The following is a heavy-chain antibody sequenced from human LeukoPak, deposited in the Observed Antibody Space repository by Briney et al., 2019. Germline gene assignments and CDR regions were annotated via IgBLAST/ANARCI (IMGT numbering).Heavy chain of an antibody. D-gene: IGHD5-24*01. CDR3: ARAHRDGYNRGLNY. CDR2: INTNTGNP. V-gene: IGHV7-4-1*02. J-gene: IGHJ4*02. CDR1: GYTFTTYA. Sequence: GASVKVSCKASGYTFTTYAMHWVRQAPGQGLEWMRWINTNTGNPTYAQGFTGRFVFSLDTSVTTTYLQISSLKAEDTAMYYCARAHRDGYNRGLNYWGQGTLVTVSS.